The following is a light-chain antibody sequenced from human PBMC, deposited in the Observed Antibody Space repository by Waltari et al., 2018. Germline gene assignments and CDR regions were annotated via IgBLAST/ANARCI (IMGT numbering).Light chain of an antibody. Sequence: DIQMTQSPSTLSASVGDRVTITCRASQNIDSCLTWYQQKPGKAPNLLIYEASNLESGVPSRFSGSGSGTEFTFTISRLQPDDFATYYCQHYQNYPRTFGQGTEVEIK. V-gene: IGKV1-5*03. CDR2: EAS. CDR1: QNIDSC. CDR3: QHYQNYPRT. J-gene: IGKJ1*01.